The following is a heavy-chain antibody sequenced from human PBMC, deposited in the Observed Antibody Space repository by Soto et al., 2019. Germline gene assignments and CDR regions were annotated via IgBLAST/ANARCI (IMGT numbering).Heavy chain of an antibody. J-gene: IGHJ6*02. CDR1: GGSISSGGYY. V-gene: IGHV4-31*03. CDR3: ARDNRLRSTSRQAPEQQLVPKTGYYYYGMDV. D-gene: IGHD6-13*01. Sequence: PSETLSLTCTVSGGSISSGGYYWSWIRQHPGKGLEWIGYIYYSGSTYYNPSLKSRVTISVDTSKNQFSLKLSSVTAADTAVYYCARDNRLRSTSRQAPEQQLVPKTGYYYYGMDVWGQGTTVTVSS. CDR2: IYYSGST.